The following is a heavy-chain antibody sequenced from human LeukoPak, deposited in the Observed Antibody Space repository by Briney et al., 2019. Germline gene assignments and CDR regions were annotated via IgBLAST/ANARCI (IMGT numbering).Heavy chain of an antibody. CDR1: GFTFSNYE. CDR2: ISESGTYI. Sequence: GGSLRLSCAASGFTFSNYEMNWARQAPGKGLEWVSYISESGTYIFYADSVKGRFTISIDNAKDSLYLQMNSLRAEDTAVYYCARGEGQYCSGGNCFSGRYFDYWGQGTLVTVSS. J-gene: IGHJ4*02. V-gene: IGHV3-48*03. D-gene: IGHD2-15*01. CDR3: ARGEGQYCSGGNCFSGRYFDY.